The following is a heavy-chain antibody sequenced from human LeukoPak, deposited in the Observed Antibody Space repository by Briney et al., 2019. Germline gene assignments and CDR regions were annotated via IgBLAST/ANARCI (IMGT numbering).Heavy chain of an antibody. D-gene: IGHD2-15*01. CDR2: ISSSSTYI. CDR3: ARGSYCSGGRCFFEY. V-gene: IGHV3-21*01. J-gene: IGHJ4*02. Sequence: PGRSLRLSCAASGFTFSNYMMNWVRQAPGKGLEWVSSISSSSTYIFYADSMKGRFTISRDNAKNSLYLQMNSPRAEDTAVYYCARGSYCSGGRCFFEYWGQGTLVTVSS. CDR1: GFTFSNYM.